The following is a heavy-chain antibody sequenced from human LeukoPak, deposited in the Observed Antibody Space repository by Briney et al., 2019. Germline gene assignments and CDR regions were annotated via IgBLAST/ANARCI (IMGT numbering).Heavy chain of an antibody. Sequence: GGSLRLSCAASGFTFSSYWMSWVRQAPGKGLEWVANIKQDESEKYYVDSVKGRFSITRDNAKNSMYLQINGLTAEDTAVYHCARGNDYGDHVGIYFDYWGQGTLVTVSS. J-gene: IGHJ4*02. CDR2: IKQDESEK. V-gene: IGHV3-7*03. D-gene: IGHD4-17*01. CDR1: GFTFSSYW. CDR3: ARGNDYGDHVGIYFDY.